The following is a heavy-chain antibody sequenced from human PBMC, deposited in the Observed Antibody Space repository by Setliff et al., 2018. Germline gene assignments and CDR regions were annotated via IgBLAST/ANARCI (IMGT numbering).Heavy chain of an antibody. V-gene: IGHV4-61*02. CDR3: ARDNTIVGATDY. Sequence: SETLSLTCTVSGGSVSSGSYYWSWIRQPAGEGLEWIGRLHTSGTTDYNPSLKGRVTISADTSTNHFSLKLTSVTAADTAVYYCARDNTIVGATDYWGQGALVTVSS. J-gene: IGHJ4*02. CDR1: GGSVSSGSYY. D-gene: IGHD1-26*01. CDR2: LHTSGTT.